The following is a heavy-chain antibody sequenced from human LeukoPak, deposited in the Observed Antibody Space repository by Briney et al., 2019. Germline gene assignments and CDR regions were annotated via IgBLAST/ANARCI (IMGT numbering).Heavy chain of an antibody. CDR2: IYHSGST. D-gene: IGHD2-15*01. Sequence: PSETLSLTCAVSGYSISSGYYWGRIRQPPGKGLEWIGSIYHSGSTYYNPSLKSRVTISVDTSKNQFSLKLSSVTAADTAVYYCARLGFVVVVAAIGIWGQGTMVTVSS. V-gene: IGHV4-38-2*01. CDR1: GYSISSGYY. J-gene: IGHJ3*02. CDR3: ARLGFVVVVAAIGI.